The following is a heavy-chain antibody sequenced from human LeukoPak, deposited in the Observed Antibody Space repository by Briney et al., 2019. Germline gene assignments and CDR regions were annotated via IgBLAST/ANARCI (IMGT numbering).Heavy chain of an antibody. V-gene: IGHV3-30-3*01. J-gene: IGHJ4*02. D-gene: IGHD4-17*01. Sequence: PGGSLRLSCAASGFTFSSYAMHWVRQAPGKGLEWVAVISYDGSNKYYADSVKGRFTISRDNSKNTLYLQMNSLRAEDTAVYYCARGTTVTPRRLDYWGQGTLVTVSS. CDR2: ISYDGSNK. CDR3: ARGTTVTPRRLDY. CDR1: GFTFSSYA.